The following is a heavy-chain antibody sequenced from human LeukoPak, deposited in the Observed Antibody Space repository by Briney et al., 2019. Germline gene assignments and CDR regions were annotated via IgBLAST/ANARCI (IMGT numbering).Heavy chain of an antibody. J-gene: IGHJ6*02. CDR1: GFTFSSYA. Sequence: GGSLRLSCAASGFTFSSYAMHWVRQAPGKGLEWVAVISYDGSNKYYADSVKGRFTISRDNSRNTLYLQMNSLRAEDTAVYYCARGSRMATISSPHYYYGMDVWGQGTTVTVSS. CDR3: ARGSRMATISSPHYYYGMDV. CDR2: ISYDGSNK. V-gene: IGHV3-30-3*01. D-gene: IGHD5-24*01.